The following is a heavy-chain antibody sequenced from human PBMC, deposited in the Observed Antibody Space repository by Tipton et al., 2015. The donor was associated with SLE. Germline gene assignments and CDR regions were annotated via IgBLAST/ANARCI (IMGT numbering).Heavy chain of an antibody. D-gene: IGHD6-13*01. CDR2: IYTSGST. J-gene: IGHJ5*02. CDR1: GGSISSYY. CDR3: ARSMEQQLANWFDP. V-gene: IGHV4-4*07. Sequence: LRLSCTVSGGSISSYYWSWIRQPAGKGLEWIGRIYTSGSTHYNPSLKSRVTISVDTSKKQFSLKLSSVTAADTAVYYCARSMEQQLANWFDPWGQGTLVTVSS.